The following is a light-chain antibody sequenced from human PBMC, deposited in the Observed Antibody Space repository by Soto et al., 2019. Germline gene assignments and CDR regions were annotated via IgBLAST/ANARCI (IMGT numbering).Light chain of an antibody. CDR1: QSVSSN. V-gene: IGKV3-15*01. Sequence: EIVMTQSPATLSVSPGERATLSCRASQSVSSNLAWYQQKPGQAPRLLIYGASTRATGMPARFSGSGSGTEFTLTISSLQSEDFAVYYWQQYNNWPRTFGQGTKLEIK. CDR2: GAS. CDR3: QQYNNWPRT. J-gene: IGKJ2*01.